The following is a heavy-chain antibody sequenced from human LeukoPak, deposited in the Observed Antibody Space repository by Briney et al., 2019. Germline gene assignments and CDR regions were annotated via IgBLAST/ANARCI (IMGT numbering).Heavy chain of an antibody. J-gene: IGHJ4*02. CDR2: ISGSGGST. CDR1: GFTFSSYA. Sequence: GGSLRLSCSASGFTFSSYATTWVRQAPGKGLEWVSAISGSGGSTYYADSVKGRFTISRDNSKNTLYLQMNSLRAEDTAVYYCAKAGDYGDYSSWRGGVDYWGQGTLVTVSS. D-gene: IGHD4-17*01. CDR3: AKAGDYGDYSSWRGGVDY. V-gene: IGHV3-23*01.